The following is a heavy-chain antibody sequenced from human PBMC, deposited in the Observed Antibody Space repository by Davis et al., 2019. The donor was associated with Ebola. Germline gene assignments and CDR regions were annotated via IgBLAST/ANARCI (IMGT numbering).Heavy chain of an antibody. J-gene: IGHJ6*02. CDR2: MNPNSGTT. CDR3: ARGSGLAASVTYYYYHMDV. Sequence: ASVKVSCKASGYTFSSHDINWVRQAAGQGLEWMGWMNPNSGTTGYAPRFQGRVSMTWDTSLNTAYVEVSSLTSDDTAVYYCARGSGLAASVTYYYYHMDVWGQGTTVTVSS. V-gene: IGHV1-8*02. D-gene: IGHD6-25*01. CDR1: GYTFSSHD.